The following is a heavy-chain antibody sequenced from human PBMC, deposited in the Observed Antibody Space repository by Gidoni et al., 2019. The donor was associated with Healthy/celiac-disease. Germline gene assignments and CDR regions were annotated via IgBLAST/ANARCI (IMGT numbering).Heavy chain of an antibody. CDR2: IKSKTDGGTT. D-gene: IGHD1-26*01. Sequence: EVQLVESGGGLVKPGGSLRLSLSAPGFTSGKAWLRWVGQAPGKGLEWVGRIKSKTDGGTTDYAAPVKGRFTISRDDSKNTLYLQMNSLKTEDTAVYYCTTPKRLGATRYYYGMDVWGQGTTVTVSS. V-gene: IGHV3-15*01. CDR1: GFTSGKAW. J-gene: IGHJ6*02. CDR3: TTPKRLGATRYYYGMDV.